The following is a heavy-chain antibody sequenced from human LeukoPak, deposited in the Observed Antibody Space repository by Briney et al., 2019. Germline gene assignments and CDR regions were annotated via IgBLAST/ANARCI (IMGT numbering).Heavy chain of an antibody. D-gene: IGHD1-26*01. J-gene: IGHJ4*02. CDR2: ISGSGGST. CDR1: GFTFSSYA. CDR3: AKEGIVGATARSHFDY. V-gene: IGHV3-23*01. Sequence: GGSLRLSCAASGFTFSSYAMSWVRQAPGKGLEWVSAISGSGGSTYYADSVKGRFTISRDNSKNTLYLQMNSLRAEDTAVYYCAKEGIVGATARSHFDYWGQGTLVTVSS.